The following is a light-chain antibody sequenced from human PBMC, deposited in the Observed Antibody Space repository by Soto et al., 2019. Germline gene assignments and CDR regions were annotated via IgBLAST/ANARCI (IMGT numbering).Light chain of an antibody. V-gene: IGKV1-9*01. CDR1: QGITTS. CDR2: AAS. CDR3: QQLNSYPRT. Sequence: IQLTQSPSSLSASVGDRVTITCRASQGITTSLAWYQQKPGKAPKLLIYAASTLQSGVPSRFSGSGSGTEFSLTIRSLQPEDFATYYCQQLNSYPRTFGPGTKVDIK. J-gene: IGKJ3*01.